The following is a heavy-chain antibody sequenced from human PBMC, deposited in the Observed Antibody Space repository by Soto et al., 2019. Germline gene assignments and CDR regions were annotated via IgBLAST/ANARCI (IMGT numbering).Heavy chain of an antibody. D-gene: IGHD1-26*01. J-gene: IGHJ3*02. CDR2: IFYSGTT. V-gene: IGHV4-31*01. CDR1: GVSITSGDYY. CDR3: AIVRGNAFDI. Sequence: QVQLQESGPGLVKPSQTLSLNCSVSGVSITSGDYYWSWIRQHAGQGLEWIGYIFYSGTTFYNRSIKTLVTISIDASKNQVPLEMSSVTAADTAVYYCAIVRGNAFDIRGQGTMVTVSS.